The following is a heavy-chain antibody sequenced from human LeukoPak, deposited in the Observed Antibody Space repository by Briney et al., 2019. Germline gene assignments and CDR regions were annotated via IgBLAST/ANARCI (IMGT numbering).Heavy chain of an antibody. V-gene: IGHV3-30-3*01. J-gene: IGHJ4*02. CDR2: TSFDGSSQ. CDR1: GFTFSRYA. Sequence: GSLRLSCAASGFTFSRYALHWVRQAPGKGLEWVALTSFDGSSQYYADFVKGRFTISKDNSKNTLYLQMNSLKIEDTAVYYCARGSVGTPPPFDFWGQGTLVTVSS. CDR3: ARGSVGTPPPFDF. D-gene: IGHD2-15*01.